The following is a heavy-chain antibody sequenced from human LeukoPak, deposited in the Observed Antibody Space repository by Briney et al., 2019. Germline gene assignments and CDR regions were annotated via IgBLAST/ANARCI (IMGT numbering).Heavy chain of an antibody. D-gene: IGHD3-10*02. CDR2: ISGGGGNT. J-gene: IGHJ4*02. Sequence: GGSLRLSCATSGFTFSTYAVGWVRQAPGKGLEWVSVISGGGGNTYYADSVKGRFTISRDNSKNTLYLQMNNLRAEDTALYYCAKGLSGYVPFDYWGQGTTGTVFS. CDR3: AKGLSGYVPFDY. V-gene: IGHV3-23*01. CDR1: GFTFSTYA.